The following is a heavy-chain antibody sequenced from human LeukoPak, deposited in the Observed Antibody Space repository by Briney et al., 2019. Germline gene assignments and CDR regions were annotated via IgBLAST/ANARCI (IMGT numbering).Heavy chain of an antibody. CDR1: GYSFTGHY. D-gene: IGHD3-10*01. CDR3: ARVTMVRGCRWFDP. Sequence: GASVKVSCKASGYSFTGHYMHWVRQAPGQGLEWMGWINPNSGGTNYAQKFQGRVTMTRDTSISTAYMELSRLRSDDTAVYYCARVTMVRGCRWFDPWGQGTLVTVSS. J-gene: IGHJ5*02. V-gene: IGHV1-2*02. CDR2: INPNSGGT.